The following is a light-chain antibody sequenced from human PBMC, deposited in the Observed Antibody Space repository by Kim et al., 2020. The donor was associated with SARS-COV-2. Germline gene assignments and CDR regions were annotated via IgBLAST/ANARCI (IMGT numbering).Light chain of an antibody. J-gene: IGLJ2*01. CDR3: CSYAGSYTFVV. CDR1: SSDVGGFNY. V-gene: IGLV2-11*01. CDR2: DVD. Sequence: QSALTQPRSVSGSPGQSVTITCTGTSSDVGGFNYVSWYQQHPGKVPKFIIYDVDKRPSGVPDRFSGSKSGNTASLTISGLQAEDEADYYCCSYAGSYTFVVFGGGTTLTVL.